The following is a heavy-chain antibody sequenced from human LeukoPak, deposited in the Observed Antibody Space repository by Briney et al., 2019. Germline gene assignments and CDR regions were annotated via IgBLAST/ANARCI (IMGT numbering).Heavy chain of an antibody. Sequence: PGGSLRLSCAASGFTFSSYWMHWVRQAPGKGLVWVSRINSDESSTSYADSVRGRFTISRDNAKNTLYLQMNSLRAEDTAVYYCARVEKYYYDSSGYYQPYYFDYWGQGTLVTVSS. J-gene: IGHJ4*02. D-gene: IGHD3-22*01. CDR3: ARVEKYYYDSSGYYQPYYFDY. CDR1: GFTFSSYW. CDR2: INSDESST. V-gene: IGHV3-74*01.